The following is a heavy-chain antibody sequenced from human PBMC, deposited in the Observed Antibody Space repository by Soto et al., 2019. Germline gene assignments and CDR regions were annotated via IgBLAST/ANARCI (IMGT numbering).Heavy chain of an antibody. J-gene: IGHJ5*02. V-gene: IGHV4-34*01. CDR3: ARRYSDWFLLGRSWFDP. CDR2: INHSGST. CDR1: GGSFSGYY. D-gene: IGHD3-9*01. Sequence: QVQLQQWGAGLLKPSETLSLTCAVYGGSFSGYYWSWIRQPPGKGLEWIGEINHSGSTNYNPSLKSRVTISVDTSKNQFSLKLSSVTAADTAVYFCARRYSDWFLLGRSWFDPWGQGTLVIVSS.